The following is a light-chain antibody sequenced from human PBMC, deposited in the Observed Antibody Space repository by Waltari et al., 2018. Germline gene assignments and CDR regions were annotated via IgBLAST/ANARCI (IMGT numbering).Light chain of an antibody. CDR1: VLKTRF. V-gene: IGLV3-25*03. J-gene: IGLJ3*02. CDR3: QSADGTGWV. CDR2: KDN. Sequence: YGLTQQPSISLSPGQTARITCSGDVLKTRFGYWYQQKTGQAPQLLIYKDNKRPSGIPERFSGSNSGAMVTLTITEVQADDEADYYCQSADGTGWVFGGGTRLTVL.